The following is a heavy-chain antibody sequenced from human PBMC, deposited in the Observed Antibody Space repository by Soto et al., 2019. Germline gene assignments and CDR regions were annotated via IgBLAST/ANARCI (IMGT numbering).Heavy chain of an antibody. CDR3: ARLDFYGSGSYYNPLYYYYGMDV. J-gene: IGHJ6*02. V-gene: IGHV4-39*01. D-gene: IGHD3-10*01. CDR2: IYYSGST. CDR1: GGSISSSSYY. Sequence: SETLSLTCTVSGGSISSSSYYWGWIRQPPGKGLEWIGSIYYSGSTYYNPSLKSRVTISVDTSKNQFSLKLSSVTAADTAVYYCARLDFYGSGSYYNPLYYYYGMDVWGQGTMVTVSS.